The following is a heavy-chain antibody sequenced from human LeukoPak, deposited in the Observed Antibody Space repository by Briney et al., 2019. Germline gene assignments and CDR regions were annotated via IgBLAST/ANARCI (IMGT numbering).Heavy chain of an antibody. Sequence: PSETLFLTCDVNGGSLSGSYWSWMRQPPGKGLEWIGSIYYSGSTYYNPSLKSRVTISVDTSKNQFSLKLSSVTAADTAVYYCAGPSSSPQGYWGQGTLVTVSS. CDR1: GGSLSGSY. J-gene: IGHJ4*02. V-gene: IGHV4-34*01. D-gene: IGHD6-13*01. CDR2: IYYSGST. CDR3: AGPSSSPQGY.